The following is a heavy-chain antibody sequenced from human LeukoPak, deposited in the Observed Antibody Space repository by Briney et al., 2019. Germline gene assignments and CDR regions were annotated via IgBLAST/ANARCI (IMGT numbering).Heavy chain of an antibody. D-gene: IGHD2-21*02. CDR2: INPSGGGT. Sequence: ASVKVSCKASGYTFTSYYMHWVRQAPGQGLEWMGIINPSGGGTTYAQKFQGRVTMTRDTSTSTVYMELSSLRSEDTAVYYCARDIMVMTYYYYYGMDVWGQGTTVTVPS. CDR1: GYTFTSYY. J-gene: IGHJ6*02. V-gene: IGHV1-46*01. CDR3: ARDIMVMTYYYYYGMDV.